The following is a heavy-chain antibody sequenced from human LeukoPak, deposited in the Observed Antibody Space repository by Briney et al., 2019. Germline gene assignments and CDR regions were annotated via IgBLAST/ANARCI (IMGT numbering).Heavy chain of an antibody. D-gene: IGHD2-2*01. CDR3: ARDLRYCSCTSCYAVGFDP. Sequence: GGSLRLSCAASGFTFDDYGMSWVRQAPGKGLEWVSGINWNGGSTGYADSVKGRFTISRDNAKNSLYLQMNSLRAEDTALYHCARDLRYCSCTSCYAVGFDPWGQGTLVTVSS. V-gene: IGHV3-20*01. CDR2: INWNGGST. J-gene: IGHJ5*02. CDR1: GFTFDDYG.